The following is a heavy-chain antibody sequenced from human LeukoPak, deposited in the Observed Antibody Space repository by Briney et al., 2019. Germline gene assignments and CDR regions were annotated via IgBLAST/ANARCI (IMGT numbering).Heavy chain of an antibody. CDR2: INPSGGST. J-gene: IGHJ4*02. CDR1: GYIFTSYY. V-gene: IGHV1-46*01. D-gene: IGHD3-22*01. Sequence: XSVKVSCKASGYIFTSYYMHWVRQAPGQGLEWMGMINPSGGSTSYAQKFQARVTMTRDTSTSTVYMELSSLRSEDTAVYYCTRGDYYDSSGYFSYFDYWGQGTLVTVSS. CDR3: TRGDYYDSSGYFSYFDY.